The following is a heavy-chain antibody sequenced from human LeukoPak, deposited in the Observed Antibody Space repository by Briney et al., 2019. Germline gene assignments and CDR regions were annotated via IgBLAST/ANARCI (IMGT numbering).Heavy chain of an antibody. CDR2: INSDGSST. Sequence: PGGSLRLSCAASGFTFSSYWMHWVRQAPGKGLVWVSRINSDGSSTSYADSVRGRFTISRDNAKNTLYLQMNSLRAEDTAVYYCARAPSAANVLWFDPWGQGTPVTVSS. CDR3: ARAPSAANVLWFDP. CDR1: GFTFSSYW. V-gene: IGHV3-74*01. J-gene: IGHJ5*02. D-gene: IGHD2-2*01.